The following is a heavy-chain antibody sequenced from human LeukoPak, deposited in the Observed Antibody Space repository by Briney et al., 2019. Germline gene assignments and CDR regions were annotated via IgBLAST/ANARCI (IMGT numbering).Heavy chain of an antibody. Sequence: PSETLSLTCAVYGGSFSGYYWSWFRQPPGKGLEWIGEINHSGSTNYNPSLKSRVTISVDTSKNQFSLKLSSVTAADTAVYYCASILRYSGHYYYMDVWGKGTTVTVSS. CDR2: INHSGST. J-gene: IGHJ6*03. CDR3: ASILRYSGHYYYMDV. D-gene: IGHD1-1*01. CDR1: GGSFSGYY. V-gene: IGHV4-34*01.